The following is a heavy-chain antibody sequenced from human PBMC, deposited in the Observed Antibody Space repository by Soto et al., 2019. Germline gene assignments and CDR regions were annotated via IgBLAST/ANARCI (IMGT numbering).Heavy chain of an antibody. CDR2: IYYSGST. D-gene: IGHD5-18*01. CDR3: ARILPGYSYGFGLPDYGMDV. CDR1: GGSISSYY. J-gene: IGHJ6*02. V-gene: IGHV4-59*08. Sequence: QVQLQESGPGLVKPSETLSLTCTVSGGSISSYYWSWIRQPPGKGLEWIGYIYYSGSTNYNPSLKSRVTISVDTSKNQFSLKLSSVTAADTAVYYCARILPGYSYGFGLPDYGMDVWGQGTTVTVSS.